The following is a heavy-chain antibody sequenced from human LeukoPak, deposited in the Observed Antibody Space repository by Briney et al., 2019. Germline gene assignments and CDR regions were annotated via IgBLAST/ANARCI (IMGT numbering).Heavy chain of an antibody. J-gene: IGHJ4*02. CDR2: IGGSSDFT. D-gene: IGHD3-10*01. Sequence: PGGSLRLSCAASGFTFSNYAMSGVRQAPGKGLEWVSAIGGSSDFTYYAEYVKGRFTISRDNSKKTLYLQMNSLRAEDTAVYYCAKADRGWGVITKDWGQGTLVTVSS. CDR3: AKADRGWGVITKD. V-gene: IGHV3-23*01. CDR1: GFTFSNYA.